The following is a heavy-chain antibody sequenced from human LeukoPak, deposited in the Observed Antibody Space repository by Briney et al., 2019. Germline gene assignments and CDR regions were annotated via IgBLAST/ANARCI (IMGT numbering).Heavy chain of an antibody. J-gene: IGHJ4*02. V-gene: IGHV3-21*01. CDR1: GFTFSSYS. CDR2: ISSSSSYI. Sequence: GGSLRLSCAASGFTFSSYSMNWVRQAPGKGLEWVSSISSSSSYIYYADSVKGRFTISRDNAKNSLYLQMNSLRAEDTAVYYCARDSSATQYYYDSSGHIQGDYWGQGTLVTVSS. D-gene: IGHD3-22*01. CDR3: ARDSSATQYYYDSSGHIQGDY.